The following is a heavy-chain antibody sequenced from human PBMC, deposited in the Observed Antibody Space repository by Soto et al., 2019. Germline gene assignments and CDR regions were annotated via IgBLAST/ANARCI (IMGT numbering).Heavy chain of an antibody. D-gene: IGHD1-26*01. V-gene: IGHV3-74*01. CDR3: ARGGAMGVDY. Sequence: DVQLVESGGGLVRPGESLRLSCTASGCTFNNKWMHWVRQAPGKGLVWLSRIDGAAATTNYADSVKGRFTISRDNAKNIVFLHVNGLTDEDTAVYYCARGGAMGVDYWGQGTLVTVSS. CDR1: GCTFNNKW. J-gene: IGHJ4*02. CDR2: IDGAAATT.